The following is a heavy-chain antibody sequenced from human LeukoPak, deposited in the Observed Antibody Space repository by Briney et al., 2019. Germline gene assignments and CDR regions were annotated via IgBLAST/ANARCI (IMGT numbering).Heavy chain of an antibody. CDR1: GFTFSRYA. Sequence: GGSLRLSCAASGFTFSRYAMSWVRQAPGKGLEWVSVMSDSGGITYYADSVKGRFTTPRDNSKNTLYLQMNSLRAEDTAVYYSVKGASDGCYAPSHIWGQGTTVTVSS. D-gene: IGHD2-15*01. V-gene: IGHV3-23*01. CDR3: VKGASDGCYAPSHI. J-gene: IGHJ3*02. CDR2: MSDSGGIT.